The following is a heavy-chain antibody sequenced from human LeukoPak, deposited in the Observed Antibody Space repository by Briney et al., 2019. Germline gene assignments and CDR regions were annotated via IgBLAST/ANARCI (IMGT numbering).Heavy chain of an antibody. CDR1: GFTFSSYG. CDR2: IRYDGSNK. Sequence: GGSLRLSCAASGFTFSSYGMHWVRQAPGKGLEWVAFIRYDGSNKYYADSVKGRFTISRDNSNNTLYLQMKSLRAEDTAVYYCAKDYCSGGSCYYFDYWGQGTLVTVSS. CDR3: AKDYCSGGSCYYFDY. V-gene: IGHV3-30*02. J-gene: IGHJ4*02. D-gene: IGHD2-15*01.